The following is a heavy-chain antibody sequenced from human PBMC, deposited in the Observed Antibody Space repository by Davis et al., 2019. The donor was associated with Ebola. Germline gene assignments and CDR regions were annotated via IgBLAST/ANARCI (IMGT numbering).Heavy chain of an antibody. Sequence: MPSETLSLTCTVSGATISAGDYSFNWLRQSPGRGLEWLGYIYYTGATSYNPSLGSRISFSLDMSKNQFSLTLTSLTAADTAVYYCASAVIPTPVYRSWGQGTQVTVSS. CDR1: GATISAGDYS. V-gene: IGHV4-30-4*01. CDR2: IYYTGAT. D-gene: IGHD3-16*02. CDR3: ASAVIPTPVYRS. J-gene: IGHJ1*01.